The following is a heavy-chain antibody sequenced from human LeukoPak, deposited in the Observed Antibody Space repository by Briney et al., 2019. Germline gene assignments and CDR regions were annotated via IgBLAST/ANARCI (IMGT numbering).Heavy chain of an antibody. CDR1: GFTFSNAW. CDR3: ARAYSSGWYLDY. V-gene: IGHV3-21*01. Sequence: GGSLRLSCAASGFTFSNAWMSWVRQAPGKGLEWVSSISSSSSYIYYADSVKGRFTISRDNAKNSLYLQMNSLRAEDTAVYYCARAYSSGWYLDYWGQGTLVTVSS. J-gene: IGHJ4*02. D-gene: IGHD6-19*01. CDR2: ISSSSSYI.